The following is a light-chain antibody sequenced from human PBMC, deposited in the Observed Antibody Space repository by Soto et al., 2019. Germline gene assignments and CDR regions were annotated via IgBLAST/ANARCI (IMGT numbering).Light chain of an antibody. V-gene: IGLV1-44*01. CDR1: SSSIGSNT. CDR2: SNN. CDR3: AAWDDSLNGPV. J-gene: IGLJ2*01. Sequence: QSVLTQPPSASGTPGQRVTISCSGSSSSIGSNTVNWYQQLPGTAPKLLIYSNNQRPSGVPDRFSGSKSGTSASLAISGLQSEDVADYYWAAWDDSLNGPVFGGGTQLNVL.